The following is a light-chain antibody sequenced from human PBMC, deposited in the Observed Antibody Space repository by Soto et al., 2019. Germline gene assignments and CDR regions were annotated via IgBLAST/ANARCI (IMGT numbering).Light chain of an antibody. Sequence: EIVLTQSPGTLSLSPGERATLSCRASQSVSSSYLAWYQQKPGQAPRLLIYGTSSRTTGIPDRFSGIGSGTDFTLTISRLEPEDFAVYYCQQYGSSSFTFGPGTKVDIK. V-gene: IGKV3-20*01. CDR2: GTS. CDR1: QSVSSSY. J-gene: IGKJ3*01. CDR3: QQYGSSSFT.